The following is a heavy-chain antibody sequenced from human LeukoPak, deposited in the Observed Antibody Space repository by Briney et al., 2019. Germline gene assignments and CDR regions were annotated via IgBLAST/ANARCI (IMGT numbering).Heavy chain of an antibody. Sequence: PGGSLRLSCTASGFTFSDYWMTWVRQAPGKGPEWVANIKQDGRQRYYVDSVRGRFTISRDNAKNSLFLQMNGLRAGDTAVYYCARRGGSSSRRSPIDYWGQGTLVTVSS. CDR3: ARRGGSSSRRSPIDY. CDR2: IKQDGRQR. V-gene: IGHV3-7*01. D-gene: IGHD6-6*01. J-gene: IGHJ4*02. CDR1: GFTFSDYW.